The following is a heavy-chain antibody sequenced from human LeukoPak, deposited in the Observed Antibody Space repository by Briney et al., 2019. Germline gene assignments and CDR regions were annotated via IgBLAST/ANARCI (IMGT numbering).Heavy chain of an antibody. CDR2: IYTNENT. CDR1: GVSISSGSFY. V-gene: IGHV4-61*02. CDR3: VRDDYDSSTYYGAFWFDP. J-gene: IGHJ5*02. D-gene: IGHD3-22*01. Sequence: SETLSLTCTVSGVSISSGSFYWSWIRQPAGKGLEWIGRIYTNENTYYNPSLKSRVSMSVDTSKTQFSLKLSSVTAADTAVYYCVRDDYDSSTYYGAFWFDPWGQGILVTVAS.